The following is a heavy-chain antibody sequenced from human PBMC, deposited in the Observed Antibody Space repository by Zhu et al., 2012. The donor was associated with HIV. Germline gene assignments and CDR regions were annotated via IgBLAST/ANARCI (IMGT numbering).Heavy chain of an antibody. CDR2: IYYSGNT. D-gene: IGHD3-10*01. V-gene: IGHV4-39*01. CDR3: ATYIYASGRTFDN. CDR1: GGSISRDNNY. J-gene: IGHJ4*02. Sequence: QVQLQESGPGLVKPSETLSLTYTVSGGSISRDNNYWGWIRQPPGKGLEWIVSIYYSGNTYYNPSLKSRVTISADTSKNQFSLKLSSVTAADTAIYYCATYIYASGRTFDNWGQGTLVTVSS.